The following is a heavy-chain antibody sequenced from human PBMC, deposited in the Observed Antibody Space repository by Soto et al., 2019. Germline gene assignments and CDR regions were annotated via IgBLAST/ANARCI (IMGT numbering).Heavy chain of an antibody. CDR2: MSGSGPST. V-gene: IGHV3-23*01. D-gene: IGHD3-3*01. CDR3: AKSILGVVIPPRYYMDV. Sequence: EVQLLESGGGWVQPGGSLRLSCAASGFTFSSFAMTWVRQAPGKGLEWVSAMSGSGPSTYYADSVKGRFTISRDNSKNTLYLQMNSLRAEDTAVYFCAKSILGVVIPPRYYMDVWGKGTTVTVSS. CDR1: GFTFSSFA. J-gene: IGHJ6*03.